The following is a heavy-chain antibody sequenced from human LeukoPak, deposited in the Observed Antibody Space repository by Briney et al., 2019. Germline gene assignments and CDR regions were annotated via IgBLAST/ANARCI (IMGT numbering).Heavy chain of an antibody. Sequence: PGGSLRLSCAASGFTFSSYEMNWVRQAPWKGLEWVSYISSSGSTIYYADSVKGRFTISRDNAKNSLYLQMNSLRAEDTAVYYCARVITMVRGVIPELVFDYWGQGTLVTVSS. D-gene: IGHD3-10*01. CDR3: ARVITMVRGVIPELVFDY. CDR2: ISSSGSTI. CDR1: GFTFSSYE. V-gene: IGHV3-48*03. J-gene: IGHJ4*02.